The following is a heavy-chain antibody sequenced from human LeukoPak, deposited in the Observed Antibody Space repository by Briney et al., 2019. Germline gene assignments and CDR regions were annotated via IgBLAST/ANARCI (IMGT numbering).Heavy chain of an antibody. CDR2: MYYSGNT. CDR1: GYSISSGYY. J-gene: IGHJ6*03. Sequence: SETLSLTCTVSGYSISSGYYWGWIRQPPGKGLEWIGSMYYSGNTYYNPSLKSRVTISVDTSKNQFSLKLSSVTAADTAVYYCARSSEGRYYYDSSGFSYYYYYMDVWGKGTTVTISS. V-gene: IGHV4-38-2*02. CDR3: ARSSEGRYYYDSSGFSYYYYYMDV. D-gene: IGHD3-22*01.